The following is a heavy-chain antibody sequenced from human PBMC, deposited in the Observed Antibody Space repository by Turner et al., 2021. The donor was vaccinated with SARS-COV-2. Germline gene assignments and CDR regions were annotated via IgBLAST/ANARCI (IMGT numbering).Heavy chain of an antibody. Sequence: QVQLVESGGGVVLPGRYLRLSCAASAFTFSSYGMLWVRQAPGKGLEWVAVISYDGSNKYYADSVKCRFTISIDKSKNTLYLQMNSLRAEDTAVYYCAKGASQHFDYWGQGTLVTVSS. D-gene: IGHD5-18*01. V-gene: IGHV3-30*18. J-gene: IGHJ4*02. CDR3: AKGASQHFDY. CDR2: ISYDGSNK. CDR1: AFTFSSYG.